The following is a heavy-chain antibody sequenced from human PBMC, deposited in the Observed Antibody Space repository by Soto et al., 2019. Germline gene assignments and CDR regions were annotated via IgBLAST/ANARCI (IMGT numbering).Heavy chain of an antibody. CDR3: ARVHGAYYDFWSGPLQH. CDR1: GGTFSSYA. J-gene: IGHJ1*01. Sequence: QVQLVQSGAEVKKPGSSVNVSCKASGGTFSSYAISWVRQAPGQGLEWMGGIIPIFGTTNYAQKFQGRVTITADESTSTAYMELSSLRSEDTAVYYCARVHGAYYDFWSGPLQHWGQGTLVTVSS. D-gene: IGHD3-3*01. V-gene: IGHV1-69*12. CDR2: IIPIFGTT.